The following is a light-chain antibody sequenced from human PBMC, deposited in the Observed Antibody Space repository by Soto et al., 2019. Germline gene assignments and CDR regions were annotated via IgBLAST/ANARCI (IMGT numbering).Light chain of an antibody. CDR1: RNVSIY. Sequence: EIPLTQSPSSLAASVGDRLTLTCRASRNVSIYLNWYQHKPGKGPTLLIHATSNLQIGVPSRFSGSGSGTEFTLTSSSLEPEDCETYYCQQSYKMPSFGQGTRLVIK. J-gene: IGKJ5*01. CDR2: ATS. V-gene: IGKV1-39*01. CDR3: QQSYKMPS.